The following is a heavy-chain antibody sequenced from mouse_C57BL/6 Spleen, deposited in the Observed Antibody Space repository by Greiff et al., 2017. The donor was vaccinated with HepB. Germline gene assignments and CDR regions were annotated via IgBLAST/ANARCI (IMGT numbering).Heavy chain of an antibody. J-gene: IGHJ2*01. CDR3: ASKLGYYFDY. CDR2: ISGGGGNT. D-gene: IGHD4-1*01. CDR1: GFTFSSYT. Sequence: EVQGVESGGGLVKPGGSLKLSCAASGFTFSSYTMSWVRQTPEKRLEWVATISGGGGNTYYPDSVKGRFTISRDNAKNTLYLQMSSLRSEDTALYYCASKLGYYFDYWGQGTTLTVSS. V-gene: IGHV5-9*01.